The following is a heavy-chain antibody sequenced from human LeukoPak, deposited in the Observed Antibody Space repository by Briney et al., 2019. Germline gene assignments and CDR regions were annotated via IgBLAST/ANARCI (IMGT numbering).Heavy chain of an antibody. Sequence: GGSLRLSCEASGFTFTSFWMSWVRQAPGKGLEWVANIKQDGSEKYYVDPVKGRFTISRDNAKDSLYLQMNSLRAEDTAVYYCARDTSGGWYGLIDYWGQGTPVTVSS. V-gene: IGHV3-7*01. CDR1: GFTFTSFW. CDR2: IKQDGSEK. D-gene: IGHD6-19*01. CDR3: ARDTSGGWYGLIDY. J-gene: IGHJ4*02.